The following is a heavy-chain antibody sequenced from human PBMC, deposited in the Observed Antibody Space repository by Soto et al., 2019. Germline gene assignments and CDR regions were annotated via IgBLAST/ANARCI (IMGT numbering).Heavy chain of an antibody. J-gene: IGHJ4*02. CDR3: GVDTTGFFDY. V-gene: IGHV3-33*03. CDR1: GFSFSSYG. D-gene: IGHD5-18*01. Sequence: GGTLRLSCAASGFSFSSYGMHWVRQAPGKGLEWVAVIWYDGNKKYYGDSGRGRFTISRDNSKNTLYLEMNSLRAEDTAVYDCGVDTTGFFDYWGQGPRVIVSS. CDR2: IWYDGNKK.